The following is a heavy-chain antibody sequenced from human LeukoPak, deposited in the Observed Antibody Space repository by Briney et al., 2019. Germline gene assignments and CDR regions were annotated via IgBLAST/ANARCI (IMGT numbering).Heavy chain of an antibody. J-gene: IGHJ4*02. Sequence: ASVKVSCKASGYTLTNYYIHWVRQAPGQGLEWMGIINPRGVGTTYAQMFQGRVTMTMDMSTSTVDMELSSLRSEDTAVFYCARVNRGAYGQLDYWGQGTLVTVSS. CDR2: INPRGVGT. CDR3: ARVNRGAYGQLDY. D-gene: IGHD3-16*01. CDR1: GYTLTNYY. V-gene: IGHV1-46*01.